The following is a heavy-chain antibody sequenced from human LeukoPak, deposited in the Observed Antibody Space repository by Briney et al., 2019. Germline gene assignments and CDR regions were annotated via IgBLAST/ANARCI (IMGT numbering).Heavy chain of an antibody. J-gene: IGHJ6*02. D-gene: IGHD1-26*01. CDR2: TYYRSKWYN. Sequence: SQTLSLTCAISGDSVSSNSAAWSWIRQSPSRGLEWLGRTYYRSKWYNDYAVSVKSRITINPDTSKNQFSLQLNSVTPEDTAVYYCAREGYSGSYRIYYYYGMDVWGQGTTVTVSS. V-gene: IGHV6-1*01. CDR3: AREGYSGSYRIYYYYGMDV. CDR1: GDSVSSNSAA.